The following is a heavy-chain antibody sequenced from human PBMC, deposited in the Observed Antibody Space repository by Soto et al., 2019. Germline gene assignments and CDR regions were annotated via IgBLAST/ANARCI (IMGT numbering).Heavy chain of an antibody. V-gene: IGHV3-30*18. CDR1: GFTFSNYG. D-gene: IGHD1-1*01. CDR3: AKNAPGTENWVDP. Sequence: QVQLVESGGGVVQSEGSLRLSCAASGFTFSNYGMHWVRQAPGKGLEWVALISYDGSNKYYADSVKGRFIISRDNSENTWYLQMNSLRAEDTAAYCCAKNAPGTENWVDPWGQGTLVTVSS. CDR2: ISYDGSNK. J-gene: IGHJ5*02.